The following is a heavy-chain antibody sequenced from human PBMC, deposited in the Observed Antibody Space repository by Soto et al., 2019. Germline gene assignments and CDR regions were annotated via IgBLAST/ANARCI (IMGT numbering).Heavy chain of an antibody. J-gene: IGHJ5*02. Sequence: QVQLQESGPGLVKPSETLSLTCTVSGGSISSYYWSWIRQHPGKGLEWIGYIYYSGSTNYNPSLKSRVTISVDTSKYQYSLKLSSVTAADPAMYYCARAWVSPNGFDPWGQGTLVTVAS. D-gene: IGHD1-26*01. CDR2: IYYSGST. CDR3: ARAWVSPNGFDP. V-gene: IGHV4-59*01. CDR1: GGSISSYY.